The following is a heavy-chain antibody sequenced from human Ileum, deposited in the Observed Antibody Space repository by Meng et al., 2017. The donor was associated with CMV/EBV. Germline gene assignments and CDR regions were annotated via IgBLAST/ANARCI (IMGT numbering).Heavy chain of an antibody. CDR2: IYSSVGA. D-gene: IGHD2-15*01. CDR3: ARGDPDGYCAGGSCYRYWYFDV. J-gene: IGHJ2*01. CDR1: GGSIGSYS. V-gene: IGHV4-4*07. Sequence: ESCHARVKSLGCLSPTCTLSGGSIGSYSWSWIRQPAGKGLEWIWRIYSSVGANYSPSLKSRATMSVDMSKNEVSLKLSAVTAADTAVYYCARGDPDGYCAGGSCYRYWYFDVWGRGTLVTVSS.